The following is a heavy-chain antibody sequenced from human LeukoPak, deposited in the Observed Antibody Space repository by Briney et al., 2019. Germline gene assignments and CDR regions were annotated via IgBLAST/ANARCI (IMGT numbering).Heavy chain of an antibody. Sequence: SETLSLTCTVSGGSINYYYWMWLRQPPGKGLEWIGYIYYSGGTHYNPSLKSRVTMLVDTSKNQFSLKLAAVTAADTAVYYCARETPGAGHFDYWGQGSLVTVSS. D-gene: IGHD7-27*01. CDR1: GGSINYYY. CDR3: ARETPGAGHFDY. CDR2: IYYSGGT. J-gene: IGHJ4*02. V-gene: IGHV4-59*01.